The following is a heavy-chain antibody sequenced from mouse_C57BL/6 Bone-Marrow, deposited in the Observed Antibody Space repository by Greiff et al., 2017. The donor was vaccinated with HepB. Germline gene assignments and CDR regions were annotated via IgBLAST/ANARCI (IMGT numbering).Heavy chain of an antibody. J-gene: IGHJ4*01. CDR1: GYTFTDYY. CDR2: INPNNGGT. CDR3: AWIYYYGSSTYYAMDY. V-gene: IGHV1-26*01. Sequence: VQLQQSGPELVKPGASVKISCKASGYTFTDYYMNWVKQSHGKSLEWIGDINPNNGGTSYNQKFKGKATLTVDKSSSIAYMELRSLTSEDSAVYYCAWIYYYGSSTYYAMDYWGQGTSVTVSS. D-gene: IGHD1-1*01.